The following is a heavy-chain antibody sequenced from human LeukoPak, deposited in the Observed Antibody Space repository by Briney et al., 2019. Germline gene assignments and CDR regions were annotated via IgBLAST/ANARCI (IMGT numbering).Heavy chain of an antibody. D-gene: IGHD2-15*01. J-gene: IGHJ3*01. CDR2: ISAIGGNT. CDR1: GLTFSSYA. CDR3: AKDRDGYCSGGSCFYDAFDV. Sequence: GGSLRLSCAASGLTFSSYAMSWVRQAPGKGLEWVSVISAIGGNTYYADSVKGRFTISRDNFKSTLYLQMNSLRAEDTAIYYCAKDRDGYCSGGSCFYDAFDVRGQGTMVTVSS. V-gene: IGHV3-23*01.